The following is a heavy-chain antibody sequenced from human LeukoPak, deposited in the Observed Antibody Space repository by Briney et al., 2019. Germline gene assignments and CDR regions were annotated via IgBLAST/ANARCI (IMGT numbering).Heavy chain of an antibody. V-gene: IGHV1-46*01. D-gene: IGHD6-19*01. Sequence: VASVKVSCTASGYTFTSYYMHWVRQAPGQGLEWMGIINPSGGSTSYAQKFQGRVTMTRDTSASTAYMELSSLRSEDTAVYFCARPLAVAGFDYWGQGTLVTVSS. J-gene: IGHJ4*02. CDR2: INPSGGST. CDR1: GYTFTSYY. CDR3: ARPLAVAGFDY.